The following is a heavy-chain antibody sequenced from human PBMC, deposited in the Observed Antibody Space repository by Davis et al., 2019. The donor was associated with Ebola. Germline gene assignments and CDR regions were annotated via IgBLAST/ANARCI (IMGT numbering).Heavy chain of an antibody. CDR1: GASISSYY. J-gene: IGHJ5*02. V-gene: IGHV4-59*01. Sequence: SETLSLTCTVSGASISSYYWSWIRQPPGKGLEWVGYIYDSGTTNYNPSLMSRATISVDTSKNQLSLKLSSVTAADTAVYYCARDILVGATSSWGQGTLVTVSS. CDR3: ARDILVGATSS. D-gene: IGHD1-26*01. CDR2: IYDSGTT.